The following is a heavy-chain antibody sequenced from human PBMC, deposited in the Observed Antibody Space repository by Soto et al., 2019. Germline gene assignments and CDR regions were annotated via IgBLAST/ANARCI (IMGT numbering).Heavy chain of an antibody. CDR2: IYWYDTQ. CDR3: AHRRIVGTSNWFDP. D-gene: IGHD1-26*01. Sequence: QITLKESGPTLVKPTQTLTLTCTFSGFSLSTSGVGVGWIRQPPGKALEWLALIYWYDTQRYSPSLKCRLTITKDTSKHQVVLTLTNMDPVDTATYYCAHRRIVGTSNWFDPWGQGTLVTVSS. J-gene: IGHJ5*02. CDR1: GFSLSTSGVG. V-gene: IGHV2-5*01.